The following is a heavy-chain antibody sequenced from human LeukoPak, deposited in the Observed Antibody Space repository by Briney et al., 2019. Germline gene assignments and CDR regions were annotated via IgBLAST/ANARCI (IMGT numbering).Heavy chain of an antibody. V-gene: IGHV3-21*01. D-gene: IGHD3-10*01. CDR1: GFTFSSYS. CDR2: ISSSSSYI. J-gene: IGHJ4*02. CDR3: ARDAMVRGVIGDY. Sequence: GGSLRLSCEASGFTFSSYSMNWVGQAPGKGLEWVSSISSSSSYIYYADSVKGRFTFSRDNAKNSLYLQMNSLRAEDTAVYYCARDAMVRGVIGDYWGQGTLVTVSS.